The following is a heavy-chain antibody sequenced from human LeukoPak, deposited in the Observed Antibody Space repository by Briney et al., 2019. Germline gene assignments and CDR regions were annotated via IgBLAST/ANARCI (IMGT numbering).Heavy chain of an antibody. CDR1: GGTFSSYA. D-gene: IGHD2-2*02. J-gene: IGHJ5*02. Sequence: ASVKVSCKASGGTFSSYAISWVRQAPGQGLEWMGGIIPIFGTANYAQKFQGRVTITTDESTSTAYMELSSLRSEDTAVYYCARDPSGHCSNTSCYNYWFDPWGQGTLVTVSS. CDR2: IIPIFGTA. V-gene: IGHV1-69*05. CDR3: ARDPSGHCSNTSCYNYWFDP.